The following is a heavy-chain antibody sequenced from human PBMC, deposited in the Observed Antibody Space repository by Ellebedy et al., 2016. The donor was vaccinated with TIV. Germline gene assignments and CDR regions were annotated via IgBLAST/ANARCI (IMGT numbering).Heavy chain of an antibody. V-gene: IGHV5-51*01. CDR3: ARHINYYDSSVANWFDP. Sequence: GESLKISCKGSGYSFTSYWIGWVRQMPGKGLEWMWIIYPGDSDTRYSPSFQGQVTISADKSISTAYLQWSSLKASDTAMYYCARHINYYDSSVANWFDPWGQGTLVTVSS. CDR2: IYPGDSDT. D-gene: IGHD3-22*01. J-gene: IGHJ5*02. CDR1: GYSFTSYW.